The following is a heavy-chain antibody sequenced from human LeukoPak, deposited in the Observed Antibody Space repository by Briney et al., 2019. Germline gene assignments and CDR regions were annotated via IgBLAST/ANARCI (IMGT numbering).Heavy chain of an antibody. J-gene: IGHJ4*02. CDR3: ARGAYSDSSGYYC. Sequence: GGSLRLSCATSGFTFSDYYLSWIRQAPGKGLEGVSYISSSGNTIYADSVKGRFTISRDNAKKSLYLQMNSLRDEDTAVYYCARGAYSDSSGYYCWGQGTLVTVSS. V-gene: IGHV3-11*01. D-gene: IGHD3-22*01. CDR1: GFTFSDYY. CDR2: ISSSGNTI.